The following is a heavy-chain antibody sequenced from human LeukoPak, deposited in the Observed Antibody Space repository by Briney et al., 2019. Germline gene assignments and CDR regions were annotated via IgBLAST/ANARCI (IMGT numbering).Heavy chain of an antibody. CDR3: ATEVIIAVTGNDY. V-gene: IGHV3-15*07. CDR1: GFTFSNVW. J-gene: IGHJ4*02. Sequence: GGSLRLSCAASGFTFSNVWMNWVRQAPGKGLEWVGRIRSKTHGETIDYAAPVRSRFTISRDDSKNTLYLQLNSLKTEDTAVYYCATEVIIAVTGNDYWGQGSLVTVSS. CDR2: IRSKTHGETI. D-gene: IGHD6-19*01.